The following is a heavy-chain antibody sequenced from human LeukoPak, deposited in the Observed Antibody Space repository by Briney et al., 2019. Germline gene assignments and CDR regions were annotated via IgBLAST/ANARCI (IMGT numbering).Heavy chain of an antibody. Sequence: PGGSLRLSCAASGFTFSSYSMNWVRQAPGKGLEWVASIKQEGTESSYVDSVRGRFTISRDNGRNSVYLQMNSLRTEDTAMYYCARGNTLEVWGQGTTVIVSS. D-gene: IGHD2/OR15-2a*01. CDR3: ARGNTLEV. CDR1: GFTFSSYS. V-gene: IGHV3-7*01. J-gene: IGHJ6*02. CDR2: IKQEGTES.